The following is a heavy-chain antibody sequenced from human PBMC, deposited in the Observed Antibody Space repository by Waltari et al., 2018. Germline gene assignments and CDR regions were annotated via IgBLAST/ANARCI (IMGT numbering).Heavy chain of an antibody. J-gene: IGHJ6*03. CDR3: ARGYEFWSGYCFCYMDV. D-gene: IGHD3-3*01. CDR1: GRTFSSYA. V-gene: IGHV1-69*01. CDR2: IIPIFGTA. Sequence: QVQLVQSGAEVKKPGSSVKVSCTASGRTFSSYAISWVRQAPGQGLEWMGGIIPIFGTANYAQKFQGRVTITADESTNTAYMELSSLRSEDTAVYYCARGYEFWSGYCFCYMDVWGKGTTVTVSS.